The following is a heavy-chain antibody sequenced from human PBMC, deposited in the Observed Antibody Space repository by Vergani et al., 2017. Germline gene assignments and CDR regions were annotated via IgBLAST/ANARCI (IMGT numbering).Heavy chain of an antibody. CDR3: ARDIIAANGMDV. Sequence: EVQLVESGGGLVQPGRSLRLSCAASGFTFDDYAMHWVRQAPGKGLEWVSGISWNSGSIGYADSVKGRFTISRDNAKNSLYLQMNSLRAEDTALYYCARDIIAANGMDVWGQGTTVTVSS. CDR1: GFTFDDYA. D-gene: IGHD6-6*01. J-gene: IGHJ6*02. V-gene: IGHV3-9*01. CDR2: ISWNSGSI.